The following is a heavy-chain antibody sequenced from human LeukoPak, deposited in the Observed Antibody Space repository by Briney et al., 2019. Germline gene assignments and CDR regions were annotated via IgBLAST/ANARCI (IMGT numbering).Heavy chain of an antibody. V-gene: IGHV3-21*04. CDR2: ISTSSSYI. Sequence: GGSLRLSCAASGFTFNKYTMNWVRQAPGKGLEWVSSISTSSSYIYYADSVRGRFTISRDNSKNTLYLQMNSLRAEDTAVYYCARRCGSGGSCHSFDYWGQGTLVTVSS. CDR1: GFTFNKYT. D-gene: IGHD2-15*01. J-gene: IGHJ4*02. CDR3: ARRCGSGGSCHSFDY.